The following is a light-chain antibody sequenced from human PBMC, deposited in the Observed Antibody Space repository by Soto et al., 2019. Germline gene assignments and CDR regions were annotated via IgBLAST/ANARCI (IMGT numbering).Light chain of an antibody. Sequence: EIVLTQSPGTLSLSPGERATLSCRASQSVSSSYLARYQQKPGQAPRLRIYGASSSATGIPDRFSGSGSGTDFTLTISRLEPEDFAVYYCQQPKTFGQGTKLEIK. CDR2: GAS. V-gene: IGKV3-20*01. J-gene: IGKJ2*01. CDR1: QSVSSSY. CDR3: QQPKT.